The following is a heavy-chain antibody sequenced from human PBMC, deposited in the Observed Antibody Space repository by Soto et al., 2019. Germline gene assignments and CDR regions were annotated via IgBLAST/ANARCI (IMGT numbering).Heavy chain of an antibody. J-gene: IGHJ6*02. CDR3: ASILVGATVYGIDV. CDR2: INDGNGNT. Sequence: QVQLVQSGAEVKKPGASVKVSCKASGYTFTSYAMHWVRQAPGQRLEWMGWINDGNGNTKYSQKFQGRVTITRDTSASTAYMELSSLRSEDTAVYYCASILVGATVYGIDVWCQGTTVTVSS. V-gene: IGHV1-3*01. D-gene: IGHD1-26*01. CDR1: GYTFTSYA.